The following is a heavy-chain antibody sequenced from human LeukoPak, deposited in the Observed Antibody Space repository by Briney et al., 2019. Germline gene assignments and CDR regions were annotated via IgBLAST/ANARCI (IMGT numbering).Heavy chain of an antibody. CDR1: GYTFTSYD. CDR3: AREDGATPYYYYGMDV. Sequence: ASVKVSCKASGYTFTSYDINWVRQATGQGLEWMGWMNPNSGNTGYAQKFQGRVTITRNTSISTAYMELSSLRSEDTAVYYCAREDGATPYYYYGMDVWGQGTTVTVSS. J-gene: IGHJ6*02. D-gene: IGHD2-15*01. V-gene: IGHV1-8*03. CDR2: MNPNSGNT.